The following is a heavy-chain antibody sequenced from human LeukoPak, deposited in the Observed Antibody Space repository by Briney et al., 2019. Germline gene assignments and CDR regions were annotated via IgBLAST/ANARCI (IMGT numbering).Heavy chain of an antibody. J-gene: IGHJ4*02. CDR1: GFIVSSNY. CDR2: ISSGGNT. Sequence: GGSLRLSCAASGFIVSSNYMSWVRQAPGKGLEWVSIISSGGNTYYADSVKGRFTISRDISKNTLYLQMDGLRAEDTAVYYCAREVRGYYFDYWGQGTLVTVSS. CDR3: AREVRGYYFDY. D-gene: IGHD3-22*01. V-gene: IGHV3-53*01.